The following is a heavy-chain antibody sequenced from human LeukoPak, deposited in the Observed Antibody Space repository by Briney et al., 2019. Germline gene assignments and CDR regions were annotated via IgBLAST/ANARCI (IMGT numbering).Heavy chain of an antibody. D-gene: IGHD2-8*01. CDR2: INWNGGST. Sequence: GGSLRLSCAASGFTFDDYGMSWVRQAPGKGLEWVSGINWNGGSTGYADSVKGRFTISRDNSKNTLYLQMNSLRAEDTAVYYCARDFSMLSWAWFDPWGQGTLVTVSS. V-gene: IGHV3-20*04. CDR1: GFTFDDYG. CDR3: ARDFSMLSWAWFDP. J-gene: IGHJ5*02.